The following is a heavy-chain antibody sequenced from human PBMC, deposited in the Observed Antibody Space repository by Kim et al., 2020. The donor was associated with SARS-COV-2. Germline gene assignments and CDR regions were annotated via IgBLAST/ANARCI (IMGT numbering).Heavy chain of an antibody. V-gene: IGHV4-39*01. CDR3: ARMATIMTVGY. Sequence: SETLSLTCTVSGGSISSSSYYWGWIRQPPGKGLEWIGSIYYSGSTYYNPSLKSRVTISVDTSKNQFSLKLSSVTAADTAVYYCARMATIMTVGYWGQGTLVTVSS. D-gene: IGHD5-12*01. J-gene: IGHJ4*02. CDR2: IYYSGST. CDR1: GGSISSSSYY.